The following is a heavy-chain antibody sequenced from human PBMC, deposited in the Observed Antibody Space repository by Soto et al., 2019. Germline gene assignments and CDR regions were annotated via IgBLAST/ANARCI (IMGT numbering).Heavy chain of an antibody. CDR3: ARLSDQDLNYYMDV. V-gene: IGHV4-39*01. Sequence: SETLSLTCTVSGGSISSSSYYWGWIRQPPGKGLEWIGSIYYSGSTYYNPSLKSRVTISVDTSKNQFSLKLSSVTAADTAVYYCARLSDQDLNYYMDVWGQGTTVTVSS. CDR2: IYYSGST. J-gene: IGHJ6*02. CDR1: GGSISSSSYY. D-gene: IGHD2-21*02.